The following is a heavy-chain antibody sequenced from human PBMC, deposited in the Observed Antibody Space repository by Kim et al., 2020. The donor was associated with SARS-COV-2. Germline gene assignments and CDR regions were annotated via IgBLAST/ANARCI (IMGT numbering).Heavy chain of an antibody. D-gene: IGHD3-10*01. CDR1: GYTFTSYA. Sequence: ASVKVSCKASGYTFTSYAMHWVRQAPGQRLEWMGWINAGDGNTKYSQKFQGRVTITRDTSASTAYMELSSLRSEDTAVYYCARAAMVRGVIIHFDYWGQGTLVTVSS. CDR2: INAGDGNT. J-gene: IGHJ4*02. CDR3: ARAAMVRGVIIHFDY. V-gene: IGHV1-3*01.